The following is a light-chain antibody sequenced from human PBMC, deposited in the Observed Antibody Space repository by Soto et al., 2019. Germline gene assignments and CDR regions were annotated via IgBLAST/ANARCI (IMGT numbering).Light chain of an antibody. CDR2: RNN. V-gene: IGLV1-47*01. J-gene: IGLJ2*01. CDR3: AAWDASLSVVV. CDR1: SSNIGSNY. Sequence: QAVVTQPPSASGTPGQRVTISCSGSSSNIGSNYVYWYQQLPGTAPKLLIYRNNQRPSGVPDRFSGSKSGTSASLAISGLRSEDEADYYCAAWDASLSVVVFGGGTKLT.